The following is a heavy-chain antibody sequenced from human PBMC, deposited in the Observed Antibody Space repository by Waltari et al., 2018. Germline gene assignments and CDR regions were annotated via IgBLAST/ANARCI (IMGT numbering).Heavy chain of an antibody. CDR3: ATAQIRGWGRDFDY. CDR2: FDPEDGEP. J-gene: IGHJ4*02. D-gene: IGHD3-10*01. V-gene: IGHV1-24*01. Sequence: QVQLVQSGAEVKKPGASVKVSCKVSGYTLTELSMHWVRQAPGKGLEWMGGFDPEDGEPIYEQKFQGRVTMTEDTSTDTAYMELSSLRSEDTAVYYCATAQIRGWGRDFDYWGQGTLVTVSS. CDR1: GYTLTELS.